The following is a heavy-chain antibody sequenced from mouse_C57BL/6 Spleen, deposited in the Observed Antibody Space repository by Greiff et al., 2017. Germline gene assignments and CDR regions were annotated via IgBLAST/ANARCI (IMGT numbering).Heavy chain of an antibody. V-gene: IGHV1-64*01. Sequence: QVQLQQPGAELVKPGASVKLSCKASGYTFTSYWMPWVKQRPGQGLEWIGMIHPNSGSTNYNEKFKSKATLTVDKSSSTAYMQLSSLTSEDSAVYSCSRERIYYDCECAYWGQGTLVTVSA. J-gene: IGHJ3*01. CDR2: IHPNSGST. CDR1: GYTFTSYW. D-gene: IGHD2-4*01. CDR3: SRERIYYDCECAY.